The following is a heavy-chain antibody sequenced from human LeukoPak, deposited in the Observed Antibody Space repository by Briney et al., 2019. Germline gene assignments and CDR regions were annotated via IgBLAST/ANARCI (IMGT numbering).Heavy chain of an antibody. J-gene: IGHJ4*02. CDR2: ISGSGGST. V-gene: IGHV3-23*01. CDR3: AKAAEHYGSGSYRTFDY. D-gene: IGHD3-10*01. Sequence: GGSLRLSCAASGFTFSSYAMSWVRQAPGKGLEWVSGISGSGGSTYYADSVKGRFTISRDNSKNTLYLQMNSLRAEDTAVYYCAKAAEHYGSGSYRTFDYWGQGTLVTVSS. CDR1: GFTFSSYA.